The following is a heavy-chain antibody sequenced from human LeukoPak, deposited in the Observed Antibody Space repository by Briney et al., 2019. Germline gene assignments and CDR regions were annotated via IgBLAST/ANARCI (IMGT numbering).Heavy chain of an antibody. V-gene: IGHV3-11*04. J-gene: IGHJ4*02. D-gene: IGHD6-19*01. CDR2: ISSSGTTI. CDR1: GFTFSDYY. Sequence: GGSLRLSCAASGFTFSDYYMSWIRQAPGKGLEWVSYISSSGTTIYYADSVKGRFTISRDNAKNSLYLQMNSLRAEDTAVYYCARAEGYSSGWYYFDYWGQGTLVTVSS. CDR3: ARAEGYSSGWYYFDY.